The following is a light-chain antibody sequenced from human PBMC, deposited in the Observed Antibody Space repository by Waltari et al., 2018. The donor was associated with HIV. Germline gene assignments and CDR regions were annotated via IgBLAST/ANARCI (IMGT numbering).Light chain of an antibody. J-gene: IGLJ1*01. CDR3: ATWNDSLSGYV. Sequence: SYELTQPPSVSVSPGQTARITCSGDALPKKYVYWYQQRPGQAPVLVMYKDSERPSGIPDRFSGSKSGTSASLAISGLRSEDEADYYCATWNDSLSGYVFGTGTKVTV. CDR2: KDS. CDR1: ALPKKY. V-gene: IGLV3-25*02.